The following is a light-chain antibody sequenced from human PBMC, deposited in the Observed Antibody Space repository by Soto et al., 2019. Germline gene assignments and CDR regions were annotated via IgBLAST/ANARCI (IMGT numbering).Light chain of an antibody. CDR1: QTISTW. V-gene: IGKV1-5*03. CDR3: QQYNSYWT. J-gene: IGKJ1*01. CDR2: RAS. Sequence: IKTTQSPATLSASVGDRVTITCRASQTISTWLAWYQQKPGKAPKLLIYRASILESGVPSRFSGSGSGTEFTLTISSLQPEDFATYYCQQYNSYWTFGQGTKVDIK.